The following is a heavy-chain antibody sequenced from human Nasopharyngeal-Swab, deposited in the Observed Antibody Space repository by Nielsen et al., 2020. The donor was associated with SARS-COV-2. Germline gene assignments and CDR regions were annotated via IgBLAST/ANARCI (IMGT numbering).Heavy chain of an antibody. V-gene: IGHV1-2*06. Sequence: WVRQAPGQGLEWMGRINPNSGGTNYAQKFQGRVTMTRDTSISTAYMELSRLRSDDTAVYYCARDGKGMTYYYDSSGYACYYYYGMDVWGQGTTVTVSS. CDR2: INPNSGGT. D-gene: IGHD3-22*01. J-gene: IGHJ6*02. CDR3: ARDGKGMTYYYDSSGYACYYYYGMDV.